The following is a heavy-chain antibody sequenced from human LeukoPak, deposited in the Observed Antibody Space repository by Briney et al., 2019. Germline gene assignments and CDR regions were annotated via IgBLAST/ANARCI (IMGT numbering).Heavy chain of an antibody. CDR2: IYSGGST. D-gene: IGHD4-23*01. Sequence: GGSLRLSCAASGFTVSSNYMSWVRQAPGKGLEWVSVIYSGGSTYYADSVKGRFTISRDNSKNTLYLQMNSLRAEDTAVYYCARGGNSGFDAFDIWGQGTMVTVSS. V-gene: IGHV3-66*01. CDR3: ARGGNSGFDAFDI. CDR1: GFTVSSNY. J-gene: IGHJ3*02.